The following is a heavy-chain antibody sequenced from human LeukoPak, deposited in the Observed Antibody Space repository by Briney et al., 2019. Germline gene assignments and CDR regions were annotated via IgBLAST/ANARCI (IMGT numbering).Heavy chain of an antibody. D-gene: IGHD3-16*01. CDR3: ARHAYGSYIYFDL. V-gene: IGHV4-59*08. CDR1: GGSISTNY. J-gene: IGHJ2*01. Sequence: SQTLSLTCTVSGGSISTNYWSWIRQLPGKGLEWIGHIFDREDTKSNPSLKSRVTMSIDTSKNQFSLRLSSVTAADTAVYFCARHAYGSYIYFDLWGRRTLITVSS. CDR2: IFDREDT.